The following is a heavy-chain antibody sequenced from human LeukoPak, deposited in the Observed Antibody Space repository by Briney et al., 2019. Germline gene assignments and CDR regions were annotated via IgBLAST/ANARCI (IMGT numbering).Heavy chain of an antibody. Sequence: GRSLRLSCAASGFTFEDYAMHWVRQAPGKGLEWVAGITWNSGNIAYADSVKGRFTISRDIAKKTLYLQMNSLRAEDTAIYYCAKADLATCAGGTCYFFDHWGQGILVTVSS. CDR1: GFTFEDYA. CDR2: ITWNSGNI. J-gene: IGHJ4*02. V-gene: IGHV3-9*01. D-gene: IGHD2-15*01. CDR3: AKADLATCAGGTCYFFDH.